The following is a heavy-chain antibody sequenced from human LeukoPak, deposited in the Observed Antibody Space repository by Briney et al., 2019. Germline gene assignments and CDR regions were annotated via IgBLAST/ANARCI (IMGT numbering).Heavy chain of an antibody. CDR3: ASLAGIVADNWFDP. D-gene: IGHD6-25*01. CDR1: GGSISSSSYY. CDR2: INHSGST. V-gene: IGHV4-39*07. Sequence: SETLSLTCTVSGGSISSSSYYWSWIRQPPGKGLEWIGEINHSGSTNYNPSLKSRVTISVDTSKNQFSLKLSSVTAADTAVYYCASLAGIVADNWFDPWGQGTLVTVSS. J-gene: IGHJ5*02.